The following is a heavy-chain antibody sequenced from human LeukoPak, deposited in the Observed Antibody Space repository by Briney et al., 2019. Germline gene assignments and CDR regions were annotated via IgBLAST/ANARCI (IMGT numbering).Heavy chain of an antibody. V-gene: IGHV1-2*02. D-gene: IGHD6-13*01. CDR1: GYTFTGYY. J-gene: IGHJ4*02. CDR3: ARWGIAAARSIDY. CDR2: INPNSGGT. Sequence: VASVKVSCKASGYTFTGYYMHWVRQAPGQGLEWMGWINPNSGGTNYAQKFQGRVTMTRDTSISTAYMELSRLRSDDTAMYYCARWGIAAARSIDYWGQGTLVTVSS.